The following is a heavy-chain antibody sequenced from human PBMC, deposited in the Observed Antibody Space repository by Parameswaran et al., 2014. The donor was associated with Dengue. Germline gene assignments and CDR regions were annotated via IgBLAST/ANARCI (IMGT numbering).Heavy chain of an antibody. J-gene: IGHJ3*02. Sequence: VRQMPGKGAGWVSSISSSSSYIYYADSVKGRFTISRDNAKNSLYLQMNSLRAEDTAMYYCARICSGGSCSDAFDIWGQGTMVTVSS. CDR3: ARICSGGSCSDAFDI. CDR2: ISSSSSYI. V-gene: IGHV3-21*01. D-gene: IGHD2-15*01.